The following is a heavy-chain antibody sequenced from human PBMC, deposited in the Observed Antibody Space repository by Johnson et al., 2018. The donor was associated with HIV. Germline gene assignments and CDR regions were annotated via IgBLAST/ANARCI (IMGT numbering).Heavy chain of an antibody. J-gene: IGHJ3*02. V-gene: IGHV3-30*02. CDR1: GFTFSSYA. CDR3: AKDCSSGWWRITKSDAFDS. D-gene: IGHD6-19*01. Sequence: QVQLVESGGGVVQPGRSLRLSCAASGFTFSSYAMSWVRQAPGKGLEWVAFIRYDGSNKYYADSVKGRFIIFRDNSKNLTNLQMNGLSDEDTAVYYWAKDCSSGWWRITKSDAFDSWGQGTMVTVSS. CDR2: IRYDGSNK.